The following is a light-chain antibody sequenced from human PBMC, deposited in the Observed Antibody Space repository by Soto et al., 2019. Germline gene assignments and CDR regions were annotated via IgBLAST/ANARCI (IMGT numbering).Light chain of an antibody. CDR1: ESVNSW. J-gene: IGKJ1*01. V-gene: IGKV1-5*03. Sequence: DIQMTQSPSTLSAAVGDRVTITCRASESVNSWLAWYQQRPGKAPKLLICEASTLESGVPSRFSGSGSGTEFTLTISSLQPDDFASYYCQQYILDATFGQGTKVEIK. CDR2: EAS. CDR3: QQYILDAT.